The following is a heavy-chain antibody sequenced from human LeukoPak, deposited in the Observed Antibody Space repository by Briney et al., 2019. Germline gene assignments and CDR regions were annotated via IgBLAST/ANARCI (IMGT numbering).Heavy chain of an antibody. V-gene: IGHV3-20*04. CDR1: GFTFDDYG. CDR3: ARESSGWFGELPTSYFNY. D-gene: IGHD3-10*01. J-gene: IGHJ4*02. CDR2: INWNGGST. Sequence: GGSLSLSCAASGFTFDDYGMSWVRQAPGKGLEWVSAINWNGGSTDYADSVKGRFTISRENAKNSRYLKMKSLRAEDTALYYRARESSGWFGELPTSYFNYWGKGTLVTVSS.